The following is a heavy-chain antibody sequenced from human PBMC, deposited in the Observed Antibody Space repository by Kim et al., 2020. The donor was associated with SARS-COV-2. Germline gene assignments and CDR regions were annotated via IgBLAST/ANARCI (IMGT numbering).Heavy chain of an antibody. V-gene: IGHV4-39*01. D-gene: IGHD2-15*01. CDR1: GGSIGSSGYY. Sequence: SETLSLTCTVSGGSIGSSGYYWGWIRQPPGKGLEWIGTINYNGNTYYNPSLKTRVTISVDTSKNQFSLKLNSLTAADTAVYYCARPRGTSYGDYFDYWG. J-gene: IGHJ4*01. CDR2: INYNGNT. CDR3: ARPRGTSYGDYFDY.